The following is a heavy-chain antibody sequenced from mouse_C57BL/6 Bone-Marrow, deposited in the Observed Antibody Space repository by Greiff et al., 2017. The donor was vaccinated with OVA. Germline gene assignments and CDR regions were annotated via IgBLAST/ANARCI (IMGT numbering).Heavy chain of an antibody. J-gene: IGHJ3*01. D-gene: IGHD2-3*01. V-gene: IGHV2-2*01. CDR2: IWSGGST. CDR1: GFSLTSYG. Sequence: VKLQESGPGLVQPSQSLSITCTVSGFSLTSYGVHWVRQSPGKGLEWLGVIWSGGSTDYNAAFISRLSISKDNSKSQVFFKMNSLQADDTAIYYCARNYDGYYVAWFAYWGQGTLVTVSA. CDR3: ARNYDGYYVAWFAY.